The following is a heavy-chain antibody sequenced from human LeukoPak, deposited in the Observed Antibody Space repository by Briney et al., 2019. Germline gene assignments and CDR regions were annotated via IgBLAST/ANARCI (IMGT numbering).Heavy chain of an antibody. J-gene: IGHJ4*02. CDR1: GFTFSSYN. CDR3: GRDSIIVGATENSFDY. Sequence: GGSLRLSCAGSGFTFSSYNMNWVRQPPGKWLEWVSSISSISSYLYYADSVKGRFTIARGNAKNSLYMQMNSLRAEDKDVSYCGRDSIIVGATENSFDYWGKGTLVTVSS. CDR2: ISSISSYL. D-gene: IGHD1-26*01. V-gene: IGHV3-21*06.